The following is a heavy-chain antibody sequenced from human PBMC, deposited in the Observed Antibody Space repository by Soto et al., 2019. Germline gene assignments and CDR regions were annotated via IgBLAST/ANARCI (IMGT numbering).Heavy chain of an antibody. J-gene: IGHJ4*02. D-gene: IGHD5-18*01. CDR3: AREGYSYGSLTLTFDY. Sequence: QVQLVQSGAEVKKPGASVKVSCKASGYTFTSYDINWVRQATGQGLEWMGWMNPNSGNTGYAQKFQGRVTMTRNTSISTAYMELSSLRSEDTAVYYCAREGYSYGSLTLTFDYWGQGTLVTVSS. CDR1: GYTFTSYD. CDR2: MNPNSGNT. V-gene: IGHV1-8*01.